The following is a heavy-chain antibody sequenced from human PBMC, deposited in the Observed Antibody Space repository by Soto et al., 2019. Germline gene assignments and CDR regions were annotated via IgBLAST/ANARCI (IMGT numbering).Heavy chain of an antibody. Sequence: QVQLVESGGGVVQPGRSLRLSCAASGFTFSNYGMHWVRQAPGKGLEWVAVVWYDGSTEYYIDSVKGRFSISRDNSKNQLYLQMNSLRGDDTAVYFCARIHRAGNLVGGFDYWGQGTLVTVSS. J-gene: IGHJ4*02. D-gene: IGHD6-13*01. CDR2: VWYDGSTE. CDR3: ARIHRAGNLVGGFDY. V-gene: IGHV3-33*01. CDR1: GFTFSNYG.